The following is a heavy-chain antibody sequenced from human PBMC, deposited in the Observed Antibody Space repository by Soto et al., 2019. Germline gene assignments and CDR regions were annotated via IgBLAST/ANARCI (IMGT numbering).Heavy chain of an antibody. D-gene: IGHD4-17*01. CDR1: GYTFTSYG. V-gene: IGHV1-18*01. Sequence: QVQLVQSGAEVKKPGASVKVSCKASGYTFTSYGISWVRQAPGQGLEWMGWISAYNGNTNYAQKLQGRVTMTTDTSKSTGYMEMRSLRTDDTAGYYCARDGRQWDDYGDYFAGGYWGQGTLVTVSS. CDR3: ARDGRQWDDYGDYFAGGY. J-gene: IGHJ4*02. CDR2: ISAYNGNT.